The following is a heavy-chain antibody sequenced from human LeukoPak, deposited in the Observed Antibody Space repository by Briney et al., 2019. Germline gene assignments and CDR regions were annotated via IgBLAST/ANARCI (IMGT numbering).Heavy chain of an antibody. D-gene: IGHD3-22*01. CDR2: VYYSGST. CDR1: GGSISGYY. Sequence: SETLSLTCTVSGGSISGYYWSWIRQPPGKGLEWIGCVYYSGSTNYNPSLKSRVTISVDTSKNQFSLKLSSVTAADTAVYYCASGHYYYDSGGYYPYWGQGTLVTVSS. V-gene: IGHV4-59*01. CDR3: ASGHYYYDSGGYYPY. J-gene: IGHJ4*02.